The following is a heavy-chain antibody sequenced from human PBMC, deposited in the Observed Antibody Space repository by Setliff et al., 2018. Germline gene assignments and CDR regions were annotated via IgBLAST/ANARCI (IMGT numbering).Heavy chain of an antibody. CDR2: ISSSSSYI. V-gene: IGHV3-21*01. D-gene: IGHD5-18*01. J-gene: IGHJ6*03. CDR3: ARAADSYGPPRSYMDV. Sequence: GGSLRLSCAASGFAFSSYSLNWVRQAPGKGLEWVSSISSSSSYIYYADSVQGRFTISRDNAKSSLYLQMNSLRAEDTAVYYCARAADSYGPPRSYMDVWGKGTTVTVSS. CDR1: GFAFSSYS.